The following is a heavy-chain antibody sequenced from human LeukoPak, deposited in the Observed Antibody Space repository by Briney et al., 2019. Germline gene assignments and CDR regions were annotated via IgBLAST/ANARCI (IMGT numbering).Heavy chain of an antibody. J-gene: IGHJ4*02. CDR2: IYTSGST. CDR1: GGSVSSGSYY. CDR3: ARARGGLGGFDY. V-gene: IGHV4-61*02. D-gene: IGHD3-10*01. Sequence: SETLSLTCTVSGGSVSSGSYYWSWIRQPAGKGLEWIGRIYTSGSTNYNPSLKSRVTISVDTSKNQFSLKLSSVTAADTAVYYCARARGGLGGFDYWGQGTLVTVSS.